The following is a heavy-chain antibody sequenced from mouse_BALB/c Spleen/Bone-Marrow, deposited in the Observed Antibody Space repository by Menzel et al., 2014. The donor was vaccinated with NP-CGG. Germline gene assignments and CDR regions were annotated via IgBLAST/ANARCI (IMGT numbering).Heavy chain of an antibody. CDR1: GFSLTGYG. D-gene: IGHD2-10*02. Sequence: QVHVKQSGPGLVAPSQSLSITCTVSGFSLTGYGVNWVRQPPGKGLEWLGMMWRDGSTDYNSALKSRLSISKDNSKSQVFLKMNSLQTDDTARYYCAREKYGNYYAMDYWGQGTSVTVSS. V-gene: IGHV2-6-7*01. CDR2: MWRDGST. CDR3: AREKYGNYYAMDY. J-gene: IGHJ4*01.